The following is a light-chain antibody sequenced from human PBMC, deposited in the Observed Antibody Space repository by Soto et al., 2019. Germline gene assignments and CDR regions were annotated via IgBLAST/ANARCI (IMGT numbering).Light chain of an antibody. J-gene: IGKJ1*01. CDR3: QQRRKMPLT. V-gene: IGKV1-9*01. Sequence: DIQLTQSPSFLSASVGDRVTITCRASQGISSYLAWYQQKPGKAPKLLIYAASTLQSGVPSRFSGSGSGTEFTLTISSLQPEDFAVYYCQQRRKMPLTFGDGTTVDLK. CDR1: QGISSY. CDR2: AAS.